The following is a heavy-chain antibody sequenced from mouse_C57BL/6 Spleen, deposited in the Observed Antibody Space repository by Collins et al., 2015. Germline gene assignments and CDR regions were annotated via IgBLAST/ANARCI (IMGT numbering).Heavy chain of an antibody. J-gene: IGHJ4*01. CDR1: TFSDYN. Sequence: TFSDYNMHWVKQSHGKSLEWIGYINPNNGGTSYNQKFKGKATLTVSKSASTAYMELRSLTSEDSAVHYCARGGLTTVVAPGAMDYWGQGTSVTVSS. CDR3: ARGGLTTVVAPGAMDY. CDR2: INPNNGGT. V-gene: IGHV1-22*01. D-gene: IGHD1-1*01.